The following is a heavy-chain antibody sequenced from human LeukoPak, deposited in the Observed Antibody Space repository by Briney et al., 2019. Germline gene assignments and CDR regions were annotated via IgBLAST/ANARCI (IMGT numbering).Heavy chain of an antibody. J-gene: IGHJ5*02. Sequence: GASVKVSCKASGYTFTSYGISWVRQAPGQGLEGMGWISAYNGNTNYAQKLQGRVTMTTDTSTSTAYMELRSLRSDDTAVYYCARGMITFGGVIVSNWFDRWGQGTLVTVSS. V-gene: IGHV1-18*01. D-gene: IGHD3-16*02. CDR2: ISAYNGNT. CDR1: GYTFTSYG. CDR3: ARGMITFGGVIVSNWFDR.